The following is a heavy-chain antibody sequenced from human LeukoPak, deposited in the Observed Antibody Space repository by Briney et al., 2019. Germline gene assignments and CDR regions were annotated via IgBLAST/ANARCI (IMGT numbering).Heavy chain of an antibody. CDR1: GGSFSGYY. CDR3: ARAGDSSGYSDY. Sequence: SETLSLTCAVYGGSFSGYYWSWIRQPPGKGMEWIGEINHSGSTNYNPSLKSRVPISVDTSKNQFSLKLSSVTAADTAAYYCARAGDSSGYSDYWGQGTLVTVST. D-gene: IGHD3-22*01. J-gene: IGHJ4*02. CDR2: INHSGST. V-gene: IGHV4-34*01.